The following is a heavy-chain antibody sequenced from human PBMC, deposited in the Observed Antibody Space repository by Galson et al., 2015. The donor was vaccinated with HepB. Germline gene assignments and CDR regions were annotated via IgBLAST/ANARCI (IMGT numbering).Heavy chain of an antibody. CDR2: ISGSGGST. CDR1: GFTFSSYA. CDR3: ARCHRPRITMVRGVIIDF. Sequence: SLRLSCEASGFTFSSYAISWVRQAPGQGLEWVSAISGSGGSTYYADYVKGRFTISRDNSKNTLYLQMNSLRAEDTAVYYCARCHRPRITMVRGVIIDFWGQGTLVTVSS. J-gene: IGHJ4*02. D-gene: IGHD3-10*01. V-gene: IGHV3-23*01.